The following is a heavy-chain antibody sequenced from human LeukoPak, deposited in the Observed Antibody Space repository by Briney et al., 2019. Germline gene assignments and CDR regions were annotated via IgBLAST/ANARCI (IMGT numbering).Heavy chain of an antibody. Sequence: GASVKVSCKASGGTFSSYAISWVRQAPGQGLEWMGGIIPIFGTANYAQKFQGRVTITADKSTSTAYMELSSLRSEDTAVYYCARTSTPRQLGRIAAAGPYYYYYYYMDVWGKGTTVTVSS. CDR1: GGTFSSYA. CDR3: ARTSTPRQLGRIAAAGPYYYYYYYMDV. CDR2: IIPIFGTA. J-gene: IGHJ6*03. D-gene: IGHD6-13*01. V-gene: IGHV1-69*06.